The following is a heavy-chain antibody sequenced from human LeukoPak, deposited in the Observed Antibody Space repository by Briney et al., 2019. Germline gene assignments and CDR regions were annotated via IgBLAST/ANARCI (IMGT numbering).Heavy chain of an antibody. D-gene: IGHD6-6*01. CDR3: AKDLEGIAARLISPDFDY. J-gene: IGHJ4*02. Sequence: GRSLRLSCAASGFTFSSYGMHWVRQAPGKGLEWVAVISYDGSNKYYADSVKGRFTISRDNSKNTLYLQMNSLRAEDTAVYYCAKDLEGIAARLISPDFDYWGQGTLVTVSS. CDR1: GFTFSSYG. CDR2: ISYDGSNK. V-gene: IGHV3-30*18.